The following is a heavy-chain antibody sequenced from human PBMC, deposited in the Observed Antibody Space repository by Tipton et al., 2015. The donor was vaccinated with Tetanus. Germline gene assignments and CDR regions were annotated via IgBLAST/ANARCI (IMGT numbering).Heavy chain of an antibody. CDR3: VRGRGLGAYSFGFEY. J-gene: IGHJ4*02. CDR1: GASISSNTYY. D-gene: IGHD5-18*01. CDR2: VSYSGST. V-gene: IGHV4-39*07. Sequence: TLSLTCTVSGASISSNTYYWGWIRQPPGKGLEWIASVSYSGSTYYNPSLKSRVTMSLDTSKNQFSLKLTSVTAADTAVYYCVRGRGLGAYSFGFEYWGQGAQVIVSS.